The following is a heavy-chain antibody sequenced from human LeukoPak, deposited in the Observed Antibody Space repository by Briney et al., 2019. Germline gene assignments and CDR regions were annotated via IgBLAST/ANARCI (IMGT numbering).Heavy chain of an antibody. Sequence: ASVKVSCKASGYTFTGYYMHWVRQAPGQGLEWMGWINPNSGGTNYAQKFQGRVTMTRDTSISTAYMELSRLRSDDTAVYYCARGGVTPLNLNWFDPWGQGTLVTVSS. J-gene: IGHJ5*02. V-gene: IGHV1-2*02. CDR2: INPNSGGT. D-gene: IGHD3-10*01. CDR3: ARGGVTPLNLNWFDP. CDR1: GYTFTGYY.